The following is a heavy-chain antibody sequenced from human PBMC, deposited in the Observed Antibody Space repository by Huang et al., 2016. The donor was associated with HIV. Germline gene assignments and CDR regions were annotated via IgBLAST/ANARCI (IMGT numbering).Heavy chain of an antibody. CDR3: AREVRSVDTDRPDGYYYRGLDV. CDR1: GTSMTSSTFY. V-gene: IGHV4-39*02. J-gene: IGHJ6*02. Sequence: QLRESGPGLVTPSETLSLTCSASGTSMTSSTFYWGWFRQPPGRGLAWIGSVSFLGTTYYTPSLKRRVTISIDTANKQYSRRLTSVTAADTAVYFCAREVRSVDTDRPDGYYYRGLDVWGQGTTVIVSS. CDR2: VSFLGTT. D-gene: IGHD2-2*03.